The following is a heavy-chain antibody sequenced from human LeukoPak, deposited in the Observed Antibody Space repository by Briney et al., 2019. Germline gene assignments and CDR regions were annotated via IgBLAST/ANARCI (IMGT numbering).Heavy chain of an antibody. CDR1: GFTFSSYW. V-gene: IGHV3-7*01. J-gene: IGHJ4*02. D-gene: IGHD3-22*01. CDR2: IKQDGSEK. CDR3: ARYYYDSSGYFAGDY. Sequence: PGGSLRLSCAASGFTFSSYWMSWVRQAPGKGLEWVANIKQDGSEKYYVDSVKGRFTISRDNAKNSLYLQMNSLRAEDTAVYYCARYYYDSSGYFAGDYWGQGTLVTVSS.